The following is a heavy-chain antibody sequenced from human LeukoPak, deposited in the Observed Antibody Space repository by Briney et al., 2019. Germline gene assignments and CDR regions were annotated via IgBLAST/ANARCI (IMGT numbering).Heavy chain of an antibody. D-gene: IGHD6-6*01. V-gene: IGHV7-4-1*02. J-gene: IGHJ5*02. CDR3: ARDPGQGIAARSDWFDP. CDR1: GYTFTSYA. CDR2: INTNTGNP. Sequence: GASVKVSCKASGYTFTSYAMNWVRQAPGQGLEWMGWINTNTGNPTYAQGFTGRFVFSLDTSVSTAYLQISSLKAEDTAVYYCARDPGQGIAARSDWFDPWGQGTLVTVSS.